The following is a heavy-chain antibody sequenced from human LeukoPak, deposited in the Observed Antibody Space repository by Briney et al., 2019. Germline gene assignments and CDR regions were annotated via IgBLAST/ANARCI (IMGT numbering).Heavy chain of an antibody. Sequence: PSETLSLTCAVSGVSFDDYYWSWVRQTPGKGLEWIGEINHSGYTNDSPSLKSRVTLSIDTSRKQFSLNLRSVTVADAGIYYCTRMTTGHDYWGQGTLVTVSS. V-gene: IGHV4-34*01. CDR3: TRMTTGHDY. D-gene: IGHD4-17*01. J-gene: IGHJ4*02. CDR2: INHSGYT. CDR1: GVSFDDYY.